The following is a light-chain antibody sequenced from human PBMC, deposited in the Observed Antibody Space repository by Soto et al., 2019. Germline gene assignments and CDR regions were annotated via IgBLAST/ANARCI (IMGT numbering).Light chain of an antibody. CDR1: QSISSY. J-gene: IGKJ5*01. CDR2: AAS. CDR3: QQSYITPPIT. V-gene: IGKV1-39*01. Sequence: IRMTQSPSSLSASVGDRVTITCRASQSISSYLNWYQHKPGKAXKLLIYAASSLQSGVPSRFSGSGSGTDFTLTIDGLQPEDFAVYYCQQSYITPPITFGQGTRLEIK.